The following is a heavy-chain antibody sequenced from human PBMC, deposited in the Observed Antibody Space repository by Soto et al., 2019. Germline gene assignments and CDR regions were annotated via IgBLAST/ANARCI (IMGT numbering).Heavy chain of an antibody. Sequence: ASVKVSCKASGYTFTSYGSSWVRQAHRQGLEWMGWISTYNGNTNYAQKLQGRVTMTTDTSTSTAYMELSSLRSEDTAVYYCARGGPYYNFWSGYSFPLGYWGQGTLVTVSS. CDR1: GYTFTSYG. CDR3: ARGGPYYNFWSGYSFPLGY. D-gene: IGHD3-3*01. CDR2: ISTYNGNT. V-gene: IGHV1-18*01. J-gene: IGHJ4*02.